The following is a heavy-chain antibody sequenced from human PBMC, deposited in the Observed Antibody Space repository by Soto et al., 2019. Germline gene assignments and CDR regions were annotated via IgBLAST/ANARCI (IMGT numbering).Heavy chain of an antibody. J-gene: IGHJ4*02. CDR3: ARAWGGHVEDY. Sequence: SETLSLTCTVSGGSISSYYWSWIRQPPGKGLECIGYISYSGSTKYNPSLKNRVTILRDTSKNQFSLKLSSVTAADTAVYYCARAWGGHVEDYWGQGTLVTVSS. CDR1: GGSISSYY. D-gene: IGHD3-16*01. V-gene: IGHV4-59*01. CDR2: ISYSGST.